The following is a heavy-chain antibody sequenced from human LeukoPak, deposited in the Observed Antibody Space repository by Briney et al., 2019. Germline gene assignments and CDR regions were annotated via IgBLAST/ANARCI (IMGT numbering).Heavy chain of an antibody. CDR1: GFTFNGYG. Sequence: GGSLRLSCVASGFTFNGYGVSWVRQAPGKGLEWVSSITGSGGSTYYADSVKGRFTISRDNSKNTLYLQMNSLRAEDTAVYYCAKDSLAMVRGVQVDYWGQGTLVTVSS. CDR2: ITGSGGST. V-gene: IGHV3-23*01. CDR3: AKDSLAMVRGVQVDY. D-gene: IGHD3-10*01. J-gene: IGHJ4*02.